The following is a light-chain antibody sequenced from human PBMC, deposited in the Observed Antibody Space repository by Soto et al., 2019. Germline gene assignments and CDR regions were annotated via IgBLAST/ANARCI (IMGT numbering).Light chain of an antibody. CDR3: SSYTTVFTYV. CDR2: EVS. J-gene: IGLJ1*01. CDR1: SSDVGAYNY. V-gene: IGLV2-14*01. Sequence: QSVLTQPASVSGSPGQSVTISCTGTSSDVGAYNYVSWYQLHPGKAPKLIIYEVSHRPSGVSSRFSGSKSGNTASLTISGLQTEDEADYYCSSYTTVFTYVFGTGTKVTVL.